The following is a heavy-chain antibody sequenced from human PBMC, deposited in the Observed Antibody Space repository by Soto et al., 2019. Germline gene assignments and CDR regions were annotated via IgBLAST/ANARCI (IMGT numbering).Heavy chain of an antibody. J-gene: IGHJ4*02. CDR2: ISGSGGTA. CDR3: AKGRGQNWNFDY. CDR1: GFTFSSYA. D-gene: IGHD1-1*01. Sequence: EVQLLESGGGCVQPGGSLRLSCAASGFTFSSYAMHWVRRPPAKGLEWVSSISGSGGTAYYADSVKGRFSISRDSLVNTLYLQMNSLRAEDTAVYYCAKGRGQNWNFDYWGQGTLVSVSP. V-gene: IGHV3-23*01.